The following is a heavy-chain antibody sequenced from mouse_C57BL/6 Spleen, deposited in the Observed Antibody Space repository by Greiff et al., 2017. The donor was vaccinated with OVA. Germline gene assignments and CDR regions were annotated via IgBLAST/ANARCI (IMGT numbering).Heavy chain of an antibody. CDR2: IYPGDGDT. D-gene: IGHD1-1*01. V-gene: IGHV1-82*01. J-gene: IGHJ2*01. CDR1: GYAFSSSW. Sequence: QVQLKESGPELVKPGASVKISCKASGYAFSSSWMNWVKQRPGKGLEWIGRIYPGDGDTNYNGKIKGKATLTADKSSSTAYMQLSSLTSEDSAVYFCARRGTTVGADYWGQGTTLTVSS. CDR3: ARRGTTVGADY.